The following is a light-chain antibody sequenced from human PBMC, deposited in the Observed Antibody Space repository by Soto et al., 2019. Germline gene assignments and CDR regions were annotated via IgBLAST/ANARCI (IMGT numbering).Light chain of an antibody. Sequence: DIQMTQSPSSLSASVGDRVTITCRASQSISTYLNWYQQKPGKAPRLLIFAATRLQRGVPSRFTGSGSGTDFTLTISCLQSEDFATYYCQQYYSYPPTFGGGTKWIS. CDR1: QSISTY. CDR2: AAT. CDR3: QQYYSYPPT. J-gene: IGKJ4*01. V-gene: IGKV1-39*01.